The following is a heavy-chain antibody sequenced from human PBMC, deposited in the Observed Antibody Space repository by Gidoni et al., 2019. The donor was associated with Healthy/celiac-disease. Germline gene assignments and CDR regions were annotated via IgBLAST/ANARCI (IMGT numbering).Heavy chain of an antibody. CDR1: GFSLITSGMC. D-gene: IGHD7-27*01. CDR2: IDWDDDK. Sequence: QVTLRESGPALVKPTQTLTLTCTFSGFSLITSGMCVSWIRQPPGKALEWLARIDWDDDKYYSTSLKTRLTISKDTSKNQVVLTMTNMDPVDTATYYCARIRFGWGSNGYYYYYMDVWGKGTTVTVSS. CDR3: ARIRFGWGSNGYYYYYMDV. J-gene: IGHJ6*03. V-gene: IGHV2-70*15.